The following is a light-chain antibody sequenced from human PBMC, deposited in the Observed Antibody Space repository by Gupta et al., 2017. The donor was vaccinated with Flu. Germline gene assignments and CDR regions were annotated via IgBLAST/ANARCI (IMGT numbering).Light chain of an antibody. CDR1: QSVTSSY. CDR3: QYDGSSL. Sequence: IVLTQSPGTLSLSPGERATLSCRASQSVTSSYLAWYQQKPGQAPRLLISGASSRATGIPDRFSGSGSGTALTLTISRLEPEDFAVYFCQYDGSSLFGGGTKVEIK. V-gene: IGKV3-20*01. CDR2: GAS. J-gene: IGKJ4*01.